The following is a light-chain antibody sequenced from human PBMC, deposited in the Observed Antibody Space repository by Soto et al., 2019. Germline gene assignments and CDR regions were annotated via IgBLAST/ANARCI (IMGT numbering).Light chain of an antibody. V-gene: IGKV3-20*01. J-gene: IGKJ5*01. CDR3: KHYGSSPPIT. CDR2: GAS. Sequence: EIVLTQSPGTLSLSPGERATLSCRASQTVSSNYLAWYQQKPRQAPRLLIYGASSRATGIPDRFSGSGSGTDFTLTISRLEPEDFAVYYCKHYGSSPPITFGQGTRLEIK. CDR1: QTVSSNY.